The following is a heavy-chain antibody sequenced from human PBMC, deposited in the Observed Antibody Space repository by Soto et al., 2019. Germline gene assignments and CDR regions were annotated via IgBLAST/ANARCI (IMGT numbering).Heavy chain of an antibody. CDR3: ASVMGKYYGSGSYYYYYGMDV. CDR2: ISSSSSYI. CDR1: GFTFSSYS. D-gene: IGHD3-10*01. J-gene: IGHJ6*02. Sequence: GGSLRLSCAASGFTFSSYSMNWVRQAPGKGLEWVSSISSSSSYIYYADSVKGRFTISRDNAKNSLYLQMNSLRAEDTAVYYCASVMGKYYGSGSYYYYYGMDVWGQGTTVTVSS. V-gene: IGHV3-21*01.